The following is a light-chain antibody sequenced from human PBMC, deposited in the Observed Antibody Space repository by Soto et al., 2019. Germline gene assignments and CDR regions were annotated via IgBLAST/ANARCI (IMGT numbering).Light chain of an antibody. CDR1: QRISNW. CDR2: KAS. CDR3: QQYNTYWM. J-gene: IGKJ1*01. Sequence: DIQMTQSPSTLSASVGDRVTITCRASQRISNWLAWYQQKPGKAPKLLIYKASSLESGVPSRFIGGGSGTEFTLTISRLQPDDFATYYCQQYNTYWMFCQGTKMEIK. V-gene: IGKV1-5*03.